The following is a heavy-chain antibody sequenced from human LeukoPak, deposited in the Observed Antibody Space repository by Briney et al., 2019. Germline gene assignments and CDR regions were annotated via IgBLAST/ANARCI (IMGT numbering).Heavy chain of an antibody. CDR3: ARHPEGMDV. CDR1: GRSISSYY. V-gene: IGHV4-59*08. CDR2: IYYSGST. Sequence: SETLSLTCTVSGRSISSYYWSWIRQPPGKGLEWIGYIYYSGSTNYNPSLKSRVTISVDTSKNQFSLKLSSVTAADTAVYYCARHPEGMDVWGQGTTVTVSS. J-gene: IGHJ6*02.